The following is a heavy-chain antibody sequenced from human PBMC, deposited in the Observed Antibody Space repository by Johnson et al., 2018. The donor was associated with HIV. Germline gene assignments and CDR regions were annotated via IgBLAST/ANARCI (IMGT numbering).Heavy chain of an antibody. CDR1: GFTFSSYA. V-gene: IGHV3-30*04. Sequence: QVQLVESGGGVVQPGRSLRLSCAASGFTFSSYAMHWVRQAPGKGLEWVAVISYDGSNKYYADSVKGRFTISRDNSNNTLYLQMNSLRAEDTAVYYCAREMAIAAAGHDAFDIWGQGTMVTVSS. CDR3: AREMAIAAAGHDAFDI. J-gene: IGHJ3*02. D-gene: IGHD6-13*01. CDR2: ISYDGSNK.